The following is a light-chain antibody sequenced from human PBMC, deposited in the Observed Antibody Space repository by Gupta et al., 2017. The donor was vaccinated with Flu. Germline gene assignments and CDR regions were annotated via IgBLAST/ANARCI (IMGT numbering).Light chain of an antibody. Sequence: GRVTITCRASQSINNWLAWYQQKPGKAPKLLIYQASSLQSGVPSRFSGSGSGTEFTLTISSLQPDDFATYYCQQYNSYSIFTFGPGTKVDIK. CDR1: QSINNW. J-gene: IGKJ3*01. V-gene: IGKV1-5*03. CDR2: QAS. CDR3: QQYNSYSIFT.